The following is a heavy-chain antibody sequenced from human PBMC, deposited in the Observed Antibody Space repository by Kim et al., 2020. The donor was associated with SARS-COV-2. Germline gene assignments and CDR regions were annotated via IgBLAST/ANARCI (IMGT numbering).Heavy chain of an antibody. J-gene: IGHJ6*01. CDR1: GGSFSGYY. Sequence: SETLSLTCAVYGGSFSGYYWSWIRQPPGKGLEWIGYINHSGSTNYNPSLKSRVTISVDTSKNQFSLKLSSVTAADTAVYYCARGGVIAARPITCDHYYG. CDR2: INHSGST. D-gene: IGHD6-6*01. CDR3: ARGGVIAARPITCDHYYG. V-gene: IGHV4-34*01.